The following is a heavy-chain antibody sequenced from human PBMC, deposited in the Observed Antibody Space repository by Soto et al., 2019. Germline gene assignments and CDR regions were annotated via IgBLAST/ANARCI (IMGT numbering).Heavy chain of an antibody. CDR2: INPSGGST. V-gene: IGHV1-46*03. CDR3: ARLSLPMVRGVTPDY. D-gene: IGHD3-10*01. J-gene: IGHJ4*02. CDR1: GYTFTSYY. Sequence: QVQLVQSGAEVKKPGASVKVSCKASGYTFTSYYMHWVRQAPGQGLEWMGIINPSGGSTSYAQKCQGRVTMTRDPSTSTVYMELSSLRSEDTAVYYCARLSLPMVRGVTPDYWGQGTLVTVSS.